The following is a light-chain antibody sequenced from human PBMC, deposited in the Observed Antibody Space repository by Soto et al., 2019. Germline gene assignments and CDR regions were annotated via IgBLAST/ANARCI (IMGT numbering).Light chain of an antibody. CDR2: SAA. CDR1: QSVSSSY. CDR3: QQFDSSTHT. J-gene: IGKJ5*01. Sequence: IMVTKSPGALSLSPGDRATLSSRASQSVSSSYLPWHQQKPGQATRLPIYSAASKVTGIPDRFSGSVSRTDIILIISILDPEDFAMYYCQQFDSSTHTFGQGTRLEIK. V-gene: IGKV3-20*01.